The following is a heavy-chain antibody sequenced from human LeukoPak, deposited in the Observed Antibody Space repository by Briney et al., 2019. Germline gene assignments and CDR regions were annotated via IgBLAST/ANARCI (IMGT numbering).Heavy chain of an antibody. Sequence: ASVKVSCKASGYTFTRYYMHWVRQAPGQGLGWMGIINPSGGSTTYAQKFQGRVTMTRDTSTSTVYMELSGLGSEDTAEYYCARDPTSLTYYYDSSGGYYFDYWGQGTLVTVSS. V-gene: IGHV1-46*01. J-gene: IGHJ4*02. CDR1: GYTFTRYY. D-gene: IGHD3-22*01. CDR3: ARDPTSLTYYYDSSGGYYFDY. CDR2: INPSGGST.